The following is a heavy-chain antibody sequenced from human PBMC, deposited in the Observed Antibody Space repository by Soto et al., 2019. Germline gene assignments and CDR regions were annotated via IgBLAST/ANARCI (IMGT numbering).Heavy chain of an antibody. D-gene: IGHD1-7*01. V-gene: IGHV4-59*01. CDR3: ARGMRELPY. CDR2: ISNSGST. Sequence: QVQLQESGPGLVKPSETLSLTCTVSGSSISGYHWSWIRQPPGKGLECLGYISNSGSTNYNPSLKSRATISVDTSKNQFFLKLTSVTAADTAVYYCARGMRELPYWGQGTLVTISS. J-gene: IGHJ4*02. CDR1: GSSISGYH.